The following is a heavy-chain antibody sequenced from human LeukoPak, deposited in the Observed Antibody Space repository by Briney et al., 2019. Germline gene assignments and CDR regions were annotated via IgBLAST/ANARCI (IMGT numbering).Heavy chain of an antibody. CDR1: GASINSGGYY. D-gene: IGHD1-26*01. V-gene: IGHV4-30-2*01. CDR3: ARVTHHSGSDH. J-gene: IGHJ5*02. CDR2: IYHSGST. Sequence: SETLSLTCTVSGASINSGGYYWSWIRQPPGKGLEWIGYIYHSGSTYYNPSLKSRVTISVDGSKNQFSLKLTSVTAADTAVYFCARVTHHSGSDHWGQGTLVTVSS.